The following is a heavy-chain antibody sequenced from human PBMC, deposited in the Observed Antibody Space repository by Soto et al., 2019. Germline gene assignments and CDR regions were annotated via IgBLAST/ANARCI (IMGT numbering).Heavy chain of an antibody. Sequence: ASVKVSCKASGYTFTGYYMHWVRQAPGQGLEWMGWINPNSGGTNYAQKFQGWVTMTRDTSISTAYMELSRLRSDDTAVYYCAREGDGYNYYYYGMDVWGQGTTVTVSS. D-gene: IGHD5-12*01. CDR2: INPNSGGT. CDR3: AREGDGYNYYYYGMDV. J-gene: IGHJ6*02. CDR1: GYTFTGYY. V-gene: IGHV1-2*04.